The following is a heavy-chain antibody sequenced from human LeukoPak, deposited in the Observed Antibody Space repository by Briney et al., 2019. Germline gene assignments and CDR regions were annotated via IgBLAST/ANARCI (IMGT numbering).Heavy chain of an antibody. CDR2: MYPRDSAT. V-gene: IGHV5-51*01. D-gene: IGHD1-14*01. CDR1: GYSFTNYW. Sequence: GESLKISCKGSGYSFTNYWIGWVRQMPGKGLEWMGIMYPRDSATRYSPPFQGQVTMSADKSITTAYLQWSSLQASDTAMYYCARLRMASGRGFDYWGQGTRVTVFS. J-gene: IGHJ4*02. CDR3: ARLRMASGRGFDY.